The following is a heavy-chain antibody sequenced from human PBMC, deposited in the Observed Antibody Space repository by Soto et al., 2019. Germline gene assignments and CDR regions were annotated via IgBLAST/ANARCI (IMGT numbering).Heavy chain of an antibody. CDR1: GFTVSSNY. V-gene: IGHV3-53*01. CDR2: IYSGGST. Sequence: GGSLRLSCAASGFTVSSNYMSWVRQAPGKGLEWVSVIYSGGSTYYADSVKGRFTISRDNSKNTLYLQMNSLRAEDTGVYYCARDAGGSGSAFDYWGQGTLVTVSS. D-gene: IGHD3-10*01. J-gene: IGHJ4*02. CDR3: ARDAGGSGSAFDY.